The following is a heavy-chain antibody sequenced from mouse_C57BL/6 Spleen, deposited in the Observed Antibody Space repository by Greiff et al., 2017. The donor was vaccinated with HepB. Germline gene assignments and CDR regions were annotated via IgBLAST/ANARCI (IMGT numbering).Heavy chain of an antibody. J-gene: IGHJ3*01. V-gene: IGHV3-6*01. CDR3: GREGGYDGYPAWFAY. CDR1: GYSITSGYY. D-gene: IGHD2-3*01. CDR2: ISYDGSN. Sequence: EVKLQESGPGLVKPSQSLSLTCSVTGYSITSGYYWNWIRQFPGNKLEWMGYISYDGSNNYNPSLKNRISITRDTSKNQFFLKLNSVTTEDTATYYCGREGGYDGYPAWFAYWGQGTLVTVSA.